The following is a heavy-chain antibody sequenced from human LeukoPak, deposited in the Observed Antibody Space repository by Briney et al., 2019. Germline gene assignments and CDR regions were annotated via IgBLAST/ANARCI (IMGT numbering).Heavy chain of an antibody. Sequence: PGGSLRLSCAVSGLNFPSAWMNWVRQAPGKGLEWVSTVSDSSDVHYSDSVKGRFTISRDNARNSLYLQMNSLRDEDTAVYYCARDGLHTAHFDYWGQGTLVTVSS. J-gene: IGHJ4*02. V-gene: IGHV3-69-1*01. CDR3: ARDGLHTAHFDY. D-gene: IGHD5-18*01. CDR2: VSDSSDV. CDR1: GLNFPSAW.